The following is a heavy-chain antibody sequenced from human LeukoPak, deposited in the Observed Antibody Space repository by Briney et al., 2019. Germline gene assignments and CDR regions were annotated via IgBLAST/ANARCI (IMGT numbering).Heavy chain of an antibody. CDR1: GFTFSNYA. D-gene: IGHD2-21*02. J-gene: IGHJ4*02. Sequence: PGGSLRLSCAASGFTFSNYAMSWVRQAPGKGLEWVSAISGSGDNTYYADSVKGRFTVSRDNSKNTPYVQMKCLRAEDTAVYYCAKDFVVVPGNVNYFDYWGQGTLVTVSS. CDR2: ISGSGDNT. V-gene: IGHV3-23*01. CDR3: AKDFVVVPGNVNYFDY.